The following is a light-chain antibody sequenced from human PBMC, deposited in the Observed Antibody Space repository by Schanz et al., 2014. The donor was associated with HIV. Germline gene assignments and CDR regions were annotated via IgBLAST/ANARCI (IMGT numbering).Light chain of an antibody. V-gene: IGKV3-20*01. Sequence: ESVLTQSPGTLSLSPGERATLSCRASQGISTSYLAWYQQKPGQAPRLVIYGASSRATGIPDRFSASGSGAYSTLSISRLEPEDFAVYFCQYFGNSGGTFGGGTKVEIK. CDR1: QGISTSY. CDR3: QYFGNSGGT. J-gene: IGKJ4*01. CDR2: GAS.